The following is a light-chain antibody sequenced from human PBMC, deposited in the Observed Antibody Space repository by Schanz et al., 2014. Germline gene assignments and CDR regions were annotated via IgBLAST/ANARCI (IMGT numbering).Light chain of an antibody. J-gene: IGKJ4*01. CDR3: QQYGDSIPVA. CDR2: DAS. CDR1: QSVHRNY. Sequence: EIVLTQSPGTLSLSPGERATLSCRASQSVHRNYLAWHQQKPGQAPRLLIYDASSRATGIPDRFSGSGSGTDFTLTISRLEPEDFAVYYCQQYGDSIPVAFGGGTKVEIK. V-gene: IGKV3-20*01.